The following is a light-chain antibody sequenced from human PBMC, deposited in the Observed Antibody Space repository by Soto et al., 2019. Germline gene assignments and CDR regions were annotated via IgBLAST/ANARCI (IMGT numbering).Light chain of an antibody. V-gene: IGLV2-18*02. Sequence: QSALTQPPSVSGSPGQSVTISCTGTSSDVGRYNRVSWYQQSPGTAPKLMISEVNNRPSGVPDRFSGSKSGNTASLTISGLQAEDEADYYCSSYTTRDTLVFGGGTKVTVL. J-gene: IGLJ2*01. CDR1: SSDVGRYNR. CDR3: SSYTTRDTLV. CDR2: EVN.